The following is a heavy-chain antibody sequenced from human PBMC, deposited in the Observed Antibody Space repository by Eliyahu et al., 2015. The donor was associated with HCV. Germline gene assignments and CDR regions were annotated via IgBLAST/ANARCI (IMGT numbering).Heavy chain of an antibody. CDR3: ARQPPNTASFDY. Sequence: QVQLQESGPGLVKPSETLSLTCTVSGGSITNYYWSWIRQPPGKGLEWIGYIYYTGSTNYNPSLKSRVTISVDTSKNQFSLKLSSVTAADTAVYYCARQPPNTASFDYWAQGTLVTVSS. D-gene: IGHD5-18*01. V-gene: IGHV4-59*08. J-gene: IGHJ4*02. CDR1: GGSITNYY. CDR2: IYYTGST.